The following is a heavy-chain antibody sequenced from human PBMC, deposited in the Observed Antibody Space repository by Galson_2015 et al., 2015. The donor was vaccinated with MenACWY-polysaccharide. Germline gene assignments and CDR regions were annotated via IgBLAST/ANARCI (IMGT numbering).Heavy chain of an antibody. V-gene: IGHV3-11*01. J-gene: IGHJ6*02. CDR2: ISSSGSTI. Sequence: SLRLSCAASGFTFSDYYMSWIRQAPGKGLEWVSYISSSGSTIYYADSVKGRFTISRDNAKNSLYLQMNSLRAEDTAVYYCTRRAATYSSGWNVGMDVWGQGTTVTVSS. CDR1: GFTFSDYY. CDR3: TRRAATYSSGWNVGMDV. D-gene: IGHD6-19*01.